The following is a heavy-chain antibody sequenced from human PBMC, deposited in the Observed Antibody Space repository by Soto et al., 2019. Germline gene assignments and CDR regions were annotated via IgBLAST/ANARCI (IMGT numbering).Heavy chain of an antibody. CDR2: TSPIFGSG. D-gene: IGHD2-8*02. V-gene: IGHV1-69*06. CDR1: GGTFSTNP. J-gene: IGHJ4*02. Sequence: QVQLVQSGAEVKKPGSSVKVSCKASGGTFSTNPISWVRQAPGQRLEWMGGTSPIFGSGSSSQTFHGRLTTTTDKSTTTVYIELNNLTSEDTAVYYCARPQSGVVHGDIDSWGQGTLVTVSS. CDR3: ARPQSGVVHGDIDS.